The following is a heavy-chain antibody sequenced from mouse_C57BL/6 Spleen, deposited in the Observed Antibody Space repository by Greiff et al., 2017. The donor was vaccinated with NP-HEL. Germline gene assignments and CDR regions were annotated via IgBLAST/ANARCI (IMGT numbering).Heavy chain of an antibody. CDR3: ARSTTAFDY. CDR2: IDPSDSET. D-gene: IGHD1-2*01. Sequence: QVQLKESGAELVRPGSSVKLSCKASGYTFTSYWMHWVKQRPIQGLEWIGNIDPSDSETHYNQKFKDKATLTVDKSSSTAYMQLSSLTSEDSAVYYCARSTTAFDYWGQGTTLTVSS. J-gene: IGHJ2*01. V-gene: IGHV1-52*01. CDR1: GYTFTSYW.